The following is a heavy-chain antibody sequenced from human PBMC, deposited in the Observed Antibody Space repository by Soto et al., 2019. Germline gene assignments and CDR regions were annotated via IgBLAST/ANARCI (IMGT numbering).Heavy chain of an antibody. V-gene: IGHV1-18*01. CDR2: ISAYNGNT. Sequence: QVQLVQSGAEVKKPGASVKVSCKASGYTFTSYGISWVRQAPGQGLEWMGWISAYNGNTNYAQKLQGRGTMTTDTSTRTAYMELRSLRSDDTAVYYCAREECSGGSCYPGWFDPWGQGTLVTVSS. CDR3: AREECSGGSCYPGWFDP. CDR1: GYTFTSYG. D-gene: IGHD2-15*01. J-gene: IGHJ5*02.